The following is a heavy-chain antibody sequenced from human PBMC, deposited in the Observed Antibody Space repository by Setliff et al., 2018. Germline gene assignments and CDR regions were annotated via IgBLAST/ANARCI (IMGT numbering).Heavy chain of an antibody. Sequence: GASVKVSCKASGGTFSSNGISWVRQAPGQGLEWMGGIIPFLDVTKYAQNFQDRVTFTADKSTNTAFMEMRSLRSDDTAVYYCAREGVGWGFDSWGQGTLVT. D-gene: IGHD6-19*01. CDR2: IIPFLDVT. CDR1: GGTFSSNG. V-gene: IGHV1-69*10. J-gene: IGHJ4*02. CDR3: AREGVGWGFDS.